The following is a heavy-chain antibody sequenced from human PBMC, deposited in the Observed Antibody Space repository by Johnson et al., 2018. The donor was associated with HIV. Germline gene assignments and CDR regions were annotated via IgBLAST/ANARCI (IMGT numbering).Heavy chain of an antibody. D-gene: IGHD4-17*01. CDR1: GFTFSSYG. CDR2: IRYDGSNK. J-gene: IGHJ3*01. Sequence: QMQLVESGGGVVQPGGSLRLSCAASGFTFSSYGMHWVRQAPGKGLEWVAFIRYDGSNKYYVDSVKGRFTISRDNAKTSLFLRMNSLRAEDSAIYYCARDATPWGGDYVGYAFDLWGQGTVVTVSS. V-gene: IGHV3-30*02. CDR3: ARDATPWGGDYVGYAFDL.